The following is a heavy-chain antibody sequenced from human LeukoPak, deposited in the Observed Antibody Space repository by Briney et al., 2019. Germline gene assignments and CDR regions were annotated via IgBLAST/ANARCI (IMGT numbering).Heavy chain of an antibody. J-gene: IGHJ1*01. V-gene: IGHV4-4*02. CDR1: GGSISSSNW. CDR2: IYHSGST. CDR3: ARMTYGDYSAEYFQH. D-gene: IGHD4-17*01. Sequence: SGTLSLTCAVSGGSISSSNWWSWVRQPPGKGLEWIGGIYHSGSTNYNPSLKSRVTISVDKSKNQFSLKLSSVTAADTAVYYCARMTYGDYSAEYFQHWGQGTLVTVSS.